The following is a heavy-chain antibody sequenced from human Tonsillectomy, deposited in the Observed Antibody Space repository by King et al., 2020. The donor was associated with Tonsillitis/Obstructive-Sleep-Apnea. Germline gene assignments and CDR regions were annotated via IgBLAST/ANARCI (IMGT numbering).Heavy chain of an antibody. V-gene: IGHV3-48*02. Sequence: HLVQSGGGLVQPGGSLRLSCAASGFTFSSYSMNWVRQAPGKGLEWVSYISSSSSTIYYADSVKGRFTISRDNAKNSLYLQMNSLRDEDTAVYYCARGRRDRFTIFGVVIIPVWFDPWGQGTLVTVSS. J-gene: IGHJ5*02. CDR2: ISSSSSTI. D-gene: IGHD3-3*01. CDR3: ARGRRDRFTIFGVVIIPVWFDP. CDR1: GFTFSSYS.